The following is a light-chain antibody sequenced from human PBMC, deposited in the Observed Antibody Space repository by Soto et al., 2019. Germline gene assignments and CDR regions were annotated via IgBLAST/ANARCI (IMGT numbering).Light chain of an antibody. J-gene: IGKJ2*01. CDR3: QQFNSYPRT. Sequence: AIQLTQSASSLSASVGDRVTITCRASQGISSALAWYQQKPGKAPKLLIYDASSLESGVPSRFSGSGSGTDFTLTISSLQPVDFATYYCQQFNSYPRTFGQGTKLEIK. CDR2: DAS. CDR1: QGISSA. V-gene: IGKV1-13*02.